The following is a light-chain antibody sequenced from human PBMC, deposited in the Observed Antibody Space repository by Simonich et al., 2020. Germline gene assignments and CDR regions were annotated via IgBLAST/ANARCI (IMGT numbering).Light chain of an antibody. Sequence: DIVMTQSPDSLAVSLGERATINCKSSQSVLYSSNNKNYLAWYQQKPGQPPKLLIYSASTRETGVPDRFSGSGSETEFTLTISSLQPDAFATYYCQQYNSYPLTFGGGTKVEIK. CDR2: SAS. CDR3: QQYNSYPLT. J-gene: IGKJ4*01. CDR1: QSVLYSSNNKNY. V-gene: IGKV4-1*01.